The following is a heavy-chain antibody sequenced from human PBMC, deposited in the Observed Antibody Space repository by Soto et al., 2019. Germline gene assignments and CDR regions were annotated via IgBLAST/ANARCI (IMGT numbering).Heavy chain of an antibody. V-gene: IGHV3-30-3*01. CDR1: GFTFSSYA. CDR2: ISYDGSNK. CDR3: AREKQLVNFDY. Sequence: PGGPLRLSCAASGFTFSSYAMHWVRQAPGKGLEWVAVISYDGSNKYYADSVKGRFTISRDNSKNTLYLQMNSLRAEDTAVYYCAREKQLVNFDYWGQGALVTVSS. D-gene: IGHD6-13*01. J-gene: IGHJ4*02.